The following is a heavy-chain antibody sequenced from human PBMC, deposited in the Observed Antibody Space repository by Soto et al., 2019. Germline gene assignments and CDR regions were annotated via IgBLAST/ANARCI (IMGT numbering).Heavy chain of an antibody. D-gene: IGHD2-2*03. CDR1: GHTFTSYG. CDR3: ARDHGYCSSTSCHYYYGMDV. V-gene: IGHV1-18*01. J-gene: IGHJ6*02. Sequence: ASVKVSCKASGHTFTSYGISWVRQAPGQGLEWMGWISAYNGNTNYAQKLQGRVTMTTDTSTSTAYMELRSLRSDDTAVYYCARDHGYCSSTSCHYYYGMDVWGQGTTVTVSS. CDR2: ISAYNGNT.